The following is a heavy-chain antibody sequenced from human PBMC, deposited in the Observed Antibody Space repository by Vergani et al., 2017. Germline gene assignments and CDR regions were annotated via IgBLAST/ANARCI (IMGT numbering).Heavy chain of an antibody. CDR3: AKDSPTYCGGDCRVGFGY. CDR2: ISGSGGST. Sequence: VQLVESGGGVVQPGTSLRLSCAASGFTFSSYAMSWVRQAPGKGLEWVSAISGSGGSTYYADSVKGRFTISRDNSKNTLYLQMNSLRAEDTAVYYCAKDSPTYCGGDCRVGFGYWGQGTLVTVSS. J-gene: IGHJ4*02. CDR1: GFTFSSYA. V-gene: IGHV3-23*04. D-gene: IGHD2-21*02.